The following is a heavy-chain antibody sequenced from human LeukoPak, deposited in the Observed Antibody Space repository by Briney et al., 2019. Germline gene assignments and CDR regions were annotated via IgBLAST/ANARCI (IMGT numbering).Heavy chain of an antibody. CDR1: GGSISSYY. Sequence: SETLSLTCTVSGGSISSYYWSWIRPPSGKGLEWIGYIYYSGSSNYNPSLKSRVSMSVDTSKNQLSLKLSSVTAADTAVYYCARVGYSYGLDYWGQGTLVTVSS. D-gene: IGHD5-18*01. V-gene: IGHV4-59*01. J-gene: IGHJ4*02. CDR2: IYYSGSS. CDR3: ARVGYSYGLDY.